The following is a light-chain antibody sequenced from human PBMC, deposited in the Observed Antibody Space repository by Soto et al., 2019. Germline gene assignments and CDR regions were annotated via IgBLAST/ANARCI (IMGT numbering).Light chain of an antibody. V-gene: IGLV1-47*01. CDR3: AAWDDSLSGLYV. CDR2: RNN. CDR1: SSNIGSNS. J-gene: IGLJ1*01. Sequence: QSALTQPPSASGTPGQGVTISCSGSSSNIGSNSVYWYQQFPGTAPKLLIYRNNQRPSGVPDRFSGSKSGTSASLAISGLRSEDEADYYCAAWDDSLSGLYVFGTGTKVTVL.